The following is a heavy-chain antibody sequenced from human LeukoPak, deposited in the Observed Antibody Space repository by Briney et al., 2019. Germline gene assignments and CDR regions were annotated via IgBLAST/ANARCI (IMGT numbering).Heavy chain of an antibody. V-gene: IGHV4-34*01. CDR2: INHSGST. CDR1: GGSFSGYY. Sequence: SETLSLTCAVYGGSFSGYYWSWIRQPPGKGLEWIGEINHSGSTNYNPSLKSRVTISVDRSKNQFSLKLSSVTAADTAVYYCAREWRGMDVWGQGTTVTVSS. J-gene: IGHJ6*02. CDR3: AREWRGMDV. D-gene: IGHD2-8*01.